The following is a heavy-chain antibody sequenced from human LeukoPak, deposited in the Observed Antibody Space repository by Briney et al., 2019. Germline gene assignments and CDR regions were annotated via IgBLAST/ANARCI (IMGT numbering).Heavy chain of an antibody. CDR1: GFIFSNAW. CDR2: IKSKTDGGTT. V-gene: IGHV3-15*01. CDR3: ATHVGYYYDSSGYYLFDY. J-gene: IGHJ4*02. Sequence: PGGSLRLSCAASGFIFSNAWMSWVRQAPGKGLEWVGRIKSKTDGGTTDYAAPVKGRFTISRDDSKNTLYLQMNSLKTEDTAVYYCATHVGYYYDSSGYYLFDYWGQGTLVTVSS. D-gene: IGHD3-22*01.